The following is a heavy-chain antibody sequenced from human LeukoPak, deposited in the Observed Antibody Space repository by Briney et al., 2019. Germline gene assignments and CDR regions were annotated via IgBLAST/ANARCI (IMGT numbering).Heavy chain of an antibody. D-gene: IGHD3-3*01. J-gene: IGHJ3*02. CDR2: INPNSGGT. Sequence: ASVKVSCKASGYTFTGYYMHWVRQAPGQGLEWMGWINPNSGGTNYAQKFQGRVTMTRDTSISTAYMELSRLRSDDTAVYYCATRYDFWSDLTDDAFDIWGQGTMVTVSS. CDR1: GYTFTGYY. CDR3: ATRYDFWSDLTDDAFDI. V-gene: IGHV1-2*02.